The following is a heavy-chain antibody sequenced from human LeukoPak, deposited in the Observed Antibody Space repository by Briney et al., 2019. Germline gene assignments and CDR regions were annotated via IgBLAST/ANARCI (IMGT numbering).Heavy chain of an antibody. V-gene: IGHV3-74*01. J-gene: IGHJ5*01. Sequence: GGSLRLFCAASGFTFNDYWMHWVSQAPGKGLVWVSRVATGGTGPSYADSVKGRFTISRGNAKNTLYIQMNSLSAEDTAVYFCGTDMWPYGGSSGVTWGHGTVVTVSS. CDR1: GFTFNDYW. CDR3: GTDMWPYGGSSGVT. CDR2: VATGGTGP. D-gene: IGHD4-23*01.